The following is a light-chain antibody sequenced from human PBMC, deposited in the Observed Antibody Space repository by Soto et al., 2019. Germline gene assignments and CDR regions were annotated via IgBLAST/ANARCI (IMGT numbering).Light chain of an antibody. CDR1: TGAVTSGHY. Sequence: QAVVTQEPSLTVSPGGTVTLTCASSTGAVTSGHYPYWFQQKPGQAPRTLIYDTSNKHSWTPARFSGSLLGGKAALTLSGAQPEDEADYYCLLFYHGSVRVFGGGTKVTVL. J-gene: IGLJ2*01. V-gene: IGLV7-46*01. CDR3: LLFYHGSVRV. CDR2: DTS.